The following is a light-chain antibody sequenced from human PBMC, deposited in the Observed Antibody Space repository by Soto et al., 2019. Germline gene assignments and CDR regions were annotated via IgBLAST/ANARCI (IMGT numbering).Light chain of an antibody. Sequence: EIVMTQSPATLAGSPGETVTLSCRASQSLGGNLAWYQQKSGQAPRLLIFRASTRATGVPARFSGRGSGTEFTLTISSLQSEDFAVYYCQQYNIWRSITIGQGTRLEIK. V-gene: IGKV3-15*01. CDR2: RAS. CDR1: QSLGGN. CDR3: QQYNIWRSIT. J-gene: IGKJ5*01.